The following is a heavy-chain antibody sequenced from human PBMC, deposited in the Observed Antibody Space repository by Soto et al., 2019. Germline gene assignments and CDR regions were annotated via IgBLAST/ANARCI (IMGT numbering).Heavy chain of an antibody. J-gene: IGHJ6*02. CDR2: IWYDVSNK. D-gene: IGHD1-7*01. Sequence: PGGSLRLSWAASGFTFSTYGLLWVRQALGKGLEWVAVIWYDVSNKYYAGSVKGRFTISRDNSKNTLYLQMNSLRAEDTAVYYCSRGRGELQAGKDVWSQGTTGTVSS. CDR1: GFTFSTYG. CDR3: SRGRGELQAGKDV. V-gene: IGHV3-33*01.